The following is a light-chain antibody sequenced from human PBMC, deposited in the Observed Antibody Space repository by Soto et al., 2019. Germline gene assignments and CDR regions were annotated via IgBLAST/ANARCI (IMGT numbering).Light chain of an antibody. Sequence: AIQLTQSPSTLSASVGDRVTITCRASQGIRSALAWYQQKPGKAPILLIYGAFSLETGVPSRFSGSGSGTDFTLTISSLQPEDFATYYCQQYNSYPRTFGQGTKLEIK. CDR3: QQYNSYPRT. V-gene: IGKV1-13*02. J-gene: IGKJ2*01. CDR1: QGIRSA. CDR2: GAF.